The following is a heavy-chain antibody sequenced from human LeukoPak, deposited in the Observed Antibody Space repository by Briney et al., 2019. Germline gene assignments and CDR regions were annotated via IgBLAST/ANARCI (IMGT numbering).Heavy chain of an antibody. V-gene: IGHV4-59*08. J-gene: IGHJ6*02. CDR3: ARSPYYYGMDV. CDR1: GGSISSYY. CDR2: IYYSGST. Sequence: SETLSLTCTVSGGSISSYYWSWIRQPPGKGLEWVGYIYYSGSTNYNPSLKSRATISVDTSKNQFSLKLSSVTAADTAVYYCARSPYYYGMDVWGQGTTVTVSS.